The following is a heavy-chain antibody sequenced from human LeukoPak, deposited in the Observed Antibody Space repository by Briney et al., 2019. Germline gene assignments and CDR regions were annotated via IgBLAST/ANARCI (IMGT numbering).Heavy chain of an antibody. Sequence: GASVKVSCKASGGTFSSYAISWVRQAPGQGLEWMGGIIPIFGTANYAQKFQGRVTITADESTSTAYMELSSLRSEDTAAYYCARGYCSSTSCYDGSYYYYMDVWGKGTTVTVSS. CDR1: GGTFSSYA. CDR2: IIPIFGTA. D-gene: IGHD2-2*01. CDR3: ARGYCSSTSCYDGSYYYYMDV. J-gene: IGHJ6*03. V-gene: IGHV1-69*13.